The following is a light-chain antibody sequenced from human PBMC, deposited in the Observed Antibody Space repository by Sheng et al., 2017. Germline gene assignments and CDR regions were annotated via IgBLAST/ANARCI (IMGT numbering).Light chain of an antibody. CDR2: AAS. CDR3: QQSYSFPRT. Sequence: DIQMTQSPSSLSASVGDRVTITCRASQSISSFLNWYQHKPGKAPNLLIYAASSLQSGVPSRFSGSGSGTDFTLTISSLQPEDFATYYCQQSYSFPRTFGPGTTVNI. V-gene: IGKV1-39*01. J-gene: IGKJ3*01. CDR1: QSISSF.